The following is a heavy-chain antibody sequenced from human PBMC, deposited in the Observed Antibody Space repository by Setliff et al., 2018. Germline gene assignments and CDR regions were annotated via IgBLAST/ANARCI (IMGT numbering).Heavy chain of an antibody. D-gene: IGHD1-26*01. J-gene: IGHJ4*02. CDR1: GGTFRSYG. CDR2: INAANGKT. V-gene: IGHV1-3*01. CDR3: ARGQDSGSWIIDG. Sequence: ASVKVSCKASGGTFRSYGFSWVRQAPGQRLEWMGWINAANGKTKYSQKFQGRVTITRDTSASTVYMELSRLRYEDTAIYFCARGQDSGSWIIDGWGQGTLVTVSS.